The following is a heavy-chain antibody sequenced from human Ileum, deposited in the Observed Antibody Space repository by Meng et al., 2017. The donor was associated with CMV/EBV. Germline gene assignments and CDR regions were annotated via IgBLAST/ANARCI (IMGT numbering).Heavy chain of an antibody. J-gene: IGHJ3*02. V-gene: IGHV2-5*02. CDR3: AHSYLVI. CDR1: GFSISSGVG. Sequence: QISLKESVPTLVKPTHTLTLTCTFSGFSISSGVGVGWIRQPPGKALEWLAFIYRGDDKRYSPSLKSRLTIIKDTSKNQVVLIMTNMDSVDTGTYYCAHSYLVIWGQGTMVTVSS. CDR2: IYRGDDK.